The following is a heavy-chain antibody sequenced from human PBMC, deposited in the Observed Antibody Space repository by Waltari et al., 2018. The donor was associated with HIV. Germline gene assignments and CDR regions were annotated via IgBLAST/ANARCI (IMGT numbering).Heavy chain of an antibody. CDR2: IYFNGNT. CDR1: GGSITNHY. CDR3: ARGPIMTPGNFYNGFDV. D-gene: IGHD2-15*01. V-gene: IGHV4-59*11. Sequence: QVQLQESGPGLVKPSETLSPTCSVSGGSITNHYLRWIRQSPEKGLEWIGYIYFNGNTNYNSSLKSRVTMSADTSKNQISLKLSSVTAADSAKYYCARGPIMTPGNFYNGFDVWGRRTTVTVS. J-gene: IGHJ6*02.